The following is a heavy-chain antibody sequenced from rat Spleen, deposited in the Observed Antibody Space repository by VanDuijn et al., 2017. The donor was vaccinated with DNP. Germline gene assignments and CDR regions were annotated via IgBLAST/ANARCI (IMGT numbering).Heavy chain of an antibody. Sequence: EVQLEESGGGLVQPGRSLKLSCVASGFTFSNYWMFWVRQAPTKGLEWVASISTGGGITYYRDSVKGRFTISRDDAKNTQYLQMDSLRSEDTATYYCARHEDYSSYIYGFAYWGQGTLVTVSS. J-gene: IGHJ3*01. CDR3: ARHEDYSSYIYGFAY. V-gene: IGHV5S13*01. D-gene: IGHD1-2*01. CDR2: ISTGGGIT. CDR1: GFTFSNYW.